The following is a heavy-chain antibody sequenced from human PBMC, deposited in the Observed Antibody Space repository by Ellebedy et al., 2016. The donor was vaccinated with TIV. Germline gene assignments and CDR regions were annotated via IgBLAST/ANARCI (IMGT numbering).Heavy chain of an antibody. CDR1: GFTFSDYY. J-gene: IGHJ4*02. CDR2: ISSSSSYT. CDR3: ARDPRNNVPTWGKFDY. V-gene: IGHV3-11*06. Sequence: GESLKISCAASGFTFSDYYMSWIRQAPGKGLEWVSYISSSSSYTNYADSVKGRFTISRDNSKNTLYLQMNSLRAEDTAVYYCARDPRNNVPTWGKFDYWGQGTLVTVSS. D-gene: IGHD3-16*01.